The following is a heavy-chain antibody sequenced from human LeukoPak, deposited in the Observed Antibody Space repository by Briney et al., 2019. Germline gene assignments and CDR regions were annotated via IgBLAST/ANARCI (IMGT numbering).Heavy chain of an antibody. CDR2: ITSGSNYI. V-gene: IGHV3-21*04. CDR3: ARREHYDSSRIDY. D-gene: IGHD3-22*01. Sequence: GGSLRLSCAASGFSFSTFTMNWVRQAPGKGLEWVSHITSGSNYIYYADSVKGRFTISRDNAKNSLYLQMNSLRAEDTALYYCARREHYDSSRIDYWGQGTLVTVSS. CDR1: GFSFSTFT. J-gene: IGHJ4*02.